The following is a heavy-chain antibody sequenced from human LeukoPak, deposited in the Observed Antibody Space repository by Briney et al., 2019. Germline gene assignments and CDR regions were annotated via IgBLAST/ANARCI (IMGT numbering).Heavy chain of an antibody. J-gene: IGHJ3*02. Sequence: PGESLRLSCAASGFTFSSYWIHGVRQAPGKGLVWVSRINSDGSSTSYADSVKGRFTISRDNAKNTLYLQMNSLRAEDTAVYYCVSVAAFDIWGQGTMVTVSS. CDR2: INSDGSST. V-gene: IGHV3-74*01. CDR3: VSVAAFDI. CDR1: GFTFSSYW. D-gene: IGHD2-21*01.